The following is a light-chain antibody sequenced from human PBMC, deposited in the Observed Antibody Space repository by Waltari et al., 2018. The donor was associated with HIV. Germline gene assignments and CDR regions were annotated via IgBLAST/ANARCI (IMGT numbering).Light chain of an antibody. Sequence: DIQMPQSPSSVSPSVGDSVTITCRASQGISNWLAWYQQKPGKASKLLIYAASSLQSGVPSRFSGSGSGTDFTLTISSLQPEDFATYYCQQANSFPALTFGGGTKVEIK. CDR3: QQANSFPALT. V-gene: IGKV1-12*01. J-gene: IGKJ4*01. CDR1: QGISNW. CDR2: AAS.